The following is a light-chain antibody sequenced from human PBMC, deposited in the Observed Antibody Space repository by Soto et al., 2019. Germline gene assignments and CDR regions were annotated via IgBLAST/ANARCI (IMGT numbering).Light chain of an antibody. J-gene: IGKJ1*01. Sequence: DIQMTRSPSTLSASVRDRVTIACRASQSISDWLAWYQQKPGQAPKFLIFKASNLESGVPSRFSGSGSGTEFTITICSLQPDDFATSSYQQYDTYPTTFGQATKAEFK. CDR2: KAS. CDR3: QQYDTYPTT. V-gene: IGKV1-5*03. CDR1: QSISDW.